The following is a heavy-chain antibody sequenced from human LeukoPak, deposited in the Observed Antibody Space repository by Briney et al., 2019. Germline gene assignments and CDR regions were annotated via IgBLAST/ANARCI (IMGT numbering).Heavy chain of an antibody. CDR2: INPNSDGT. CDR3: ARERLPTRGYYYYYGMDV. V-gene: IGHV1-2*02. Sequence: ASVKVCCQAAGYTFTGYYMHWVRQAPGQGLEWMGWINPNSDGTNYAQKFQGRVTMTRDTPISTAYMELSRLRSDDTAVYYCARERLPTRGYYYYYGMDVWGQGTTVTVSS. J-gene: IGHJ6*01. CDR1: GYTFTGYY. D-gene: IGHD2-15*01.